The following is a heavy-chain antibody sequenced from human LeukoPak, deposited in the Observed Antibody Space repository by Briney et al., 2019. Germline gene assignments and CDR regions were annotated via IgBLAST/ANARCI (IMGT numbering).Heavy chain of an antibody. J-gene: IGHJ3*02. D-gene: IGHD3-22*01. CDR2: IVLVSGNT. V-gene: IGHV1-58*01. Sequence: GASVKVSCKASGFTFTSSAVQWVRQARGQRLEWIGWIVLVSGNTNYAQKFQERVTITRDMSTSTAYMELSSLRSEDTAVYYCAATYYYDSSGYYHLNDDFDIWGQGTMVTVCS. CDR1: GFTFTSSA. CDR3: AATYYYDSSGYYHLNDDFDI.